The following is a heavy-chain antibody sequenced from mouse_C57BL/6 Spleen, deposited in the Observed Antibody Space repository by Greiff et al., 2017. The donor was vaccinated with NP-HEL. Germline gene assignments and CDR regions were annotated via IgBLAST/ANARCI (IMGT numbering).Heavy chain of an antibody. J-gene: IGHJ4*01. CDR3: AIHDLDAMDY. Sequence: EVKLVESGGGLVKPGGSLKLSCAASGFTFSSYTMSWVRQTPEKRLEWVATISGGGGNTYYPDSVKGRFTISRDNAKNTLYLQMSSLRSEDTALYYCAIHDLDAMDYWGQGTSVTVSS. CDR1: GFTFSSYT. V-gene: IGHV5-9*01. CDR2: ISGGGGNT.